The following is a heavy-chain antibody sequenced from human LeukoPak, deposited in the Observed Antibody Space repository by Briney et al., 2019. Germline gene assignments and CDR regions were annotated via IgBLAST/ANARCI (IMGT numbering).Heavy chain of an antibody. CDR2: MIGSGSST. V-gene: IGHV3-23*01. Sequence: GGSLRLSCAASGFTFSNHAMSWVRQAPGKGLEWVSAMIGSGSSTSYAGSVKGRFTISRDNAKNTLFLQMNSLRAEDTAVYYCAKDQRSIAVAGYFDYWGQGTLVTVSS. D-gene: IGHD6-19*01. CDR3: AKDQRSIAVAGYFDY. CDR1: GFTFSNHA. J-gene: IGHJ4*02.